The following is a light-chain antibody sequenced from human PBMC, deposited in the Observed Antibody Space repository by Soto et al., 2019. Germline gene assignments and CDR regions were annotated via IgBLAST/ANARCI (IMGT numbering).Light chain of an antibody. Sequence: QSVLTQPASVSGSPGQSITISCTGTSSDVGGYNYVSWYQQHPGKAPKLMIYEVSNRPSGVSNRFSGSKSGNTASLTISGLQAEDEADHYCSSYTSSSTVFGTGTKVTVL. J-gene: IGLJ1*01. V-gene: IGLV2-14*01. CDR2: EVS. CDR3: SSYTSSSTV. CDR1: SSDVGGYNY.